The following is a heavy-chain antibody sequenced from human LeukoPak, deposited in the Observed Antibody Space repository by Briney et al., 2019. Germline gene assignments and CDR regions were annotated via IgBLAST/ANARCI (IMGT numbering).Heavy chain of an antibody. Sequence: AETQSLTCAVYGGSFSGYYWSWLRQPPGKGLEWIGEFNDSGSTNYNPSLKGHVTISVGTSKNQFALKLSSVTAADTAVYYCARGRIAAAGKRYYYYVMDVWGQGTTVTVSS. CDR1: GGSFSGYY. J-gene: IGHJ6*02. V-gene: IGHV4-34*01. D-gene: IGHD6-13*01. CDR3: ARGRIAAAGKRYYYYVMDV. CDR2: FNDSGST.